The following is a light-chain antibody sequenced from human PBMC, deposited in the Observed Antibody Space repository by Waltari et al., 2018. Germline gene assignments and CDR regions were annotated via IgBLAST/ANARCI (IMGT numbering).Light chain of an antibody. Sequence: ETVMTQFPATLSVSPGETATLSCRASQSVSSNLAWYQQKPGQAPRLLIHGASTRATGIPARFSGSGSGTDFTLTISSLQSEDFAVYYCQQYSKWPPHTFGQGTELEL. CDR1: QSVSSN. CDR2: GAS. V-gene: IGKV3-15*01. J-gene: IGKJ2*01. CDR3: QQYSKWPPHT.